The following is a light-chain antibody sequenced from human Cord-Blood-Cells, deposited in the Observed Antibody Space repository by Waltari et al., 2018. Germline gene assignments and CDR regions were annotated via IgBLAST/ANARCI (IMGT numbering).Light chain of an antibody. J-gene: IGKJ5*01. CDR1: QSVSSSY. CDR3: QQYDSSPPNT. V-gene: IGKV3-20*01. CDR2: GAS. Sequence: IVLSQPPGTLSFSSGERATLSCSASQSVSSSYLAGYQQKPGQAPRLLIYGASSRATGIPDRISGSRSGTDFTLTISRLEPEEFAVEYCQQYDSSPPNTFGQGTRLEIK.